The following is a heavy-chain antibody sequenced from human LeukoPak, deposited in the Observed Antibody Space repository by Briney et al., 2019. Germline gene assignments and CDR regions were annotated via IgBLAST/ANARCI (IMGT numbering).Heavy chain of an antibody. CDR1: GESFSGYY. J-gene: IGHJ6*02. V-gene: IGHV4-34*01. CDR2: INHSGSP. D-gene: IGHD1-14*01. Sequence: PSETLSLTCAGYGESFSGYYWSWVPQPPGKGLEWVGEINHSGSPNYNPSLKSRVTISVDTSKNQFSLKLSSVTAADTAVYYCARGLYRARMDVWGQGTTVTVSS. CDR3: ARGLYRARMDV.